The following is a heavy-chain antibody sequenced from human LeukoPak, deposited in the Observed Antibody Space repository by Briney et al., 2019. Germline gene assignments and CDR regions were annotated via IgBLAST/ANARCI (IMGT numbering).Heavy chain of an antibody. CDR2: IYYSGRT. CDR1: VGSISCGGYY. CDR3: ARDRSAAGTWFNLGWFDP. Sequence: SETLSLTCTVSVGSISCGGYYWSWIRQHPGKGLKWTGYIYYSGRTYYNPSLKSRVTISVDTSKNQFSLKLSSVTAADTAVHYCARDRSAAGTWFNLGWFDPWGQGTLVTVSS. D-gene: IGHD6-13*01. V-gene: IGHV4-31*03. J-gene: IGHJ5*02.